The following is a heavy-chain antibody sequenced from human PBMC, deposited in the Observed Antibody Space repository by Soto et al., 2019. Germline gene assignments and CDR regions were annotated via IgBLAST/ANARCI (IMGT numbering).Heavy chain of an antibody. CDR2: IWYEGRNT. Sequence: QVQLVESGGGVVQPGRSLRLSCAASGFTFSSYGMQWVRQAPGKGLEWVEVIWYEGRNTYYADSVKGLFTICRDNSKNTLYLQMNSLRAEDTAVYYCARTAYYSDSSGYYFDCWGPGTVVTVSS. D-gene: IGHD3-22*01. J-gene: IGHJ4*02. CDR1: GFTFSSYG. V-gene: IGHV3-33*01. CDR3: ARTAYYSDSSGYYFDC.